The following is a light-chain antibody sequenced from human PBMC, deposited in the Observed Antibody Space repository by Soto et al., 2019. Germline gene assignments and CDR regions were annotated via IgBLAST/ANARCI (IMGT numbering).Light chain of an antibody. V-gene: IGKV3-15*01. Sequence: EIVMTQSPATLSVPPGERATLSCRASQSVSSNLAWYRQKPGQAPRLLIYGASTRGTGIPARFSGSGSGTEFTLTISSLQSEDFAVYYCQQYNNWPRTFGQGTKVDIK. J-gene: IGKJ1*01. CDR3: QQYNNWPRT. CDR1: QSVSSN. CDR2: GAS.